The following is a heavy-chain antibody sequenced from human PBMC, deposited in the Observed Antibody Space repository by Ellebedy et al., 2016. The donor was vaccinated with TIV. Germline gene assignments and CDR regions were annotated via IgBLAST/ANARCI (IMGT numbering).Heavy chain of an antibody. V-gene: IGHV3-43*01. CDR1: GFIFDHYT. Sequence: GESLKISCAASGFIFDHYTMHWVRQSPGKGLEWVSLITWNGGTTDYADFVKGRFTISRDNAQDTLFLQMNSLRAEDTAVYFCSRGWSTPDSWGQGTLVIVSS. D-gene: IGHD2-15*01. J-gene: IGHJ4*02. CDR2: ITWNGGTT. CDR3: SRGWSTPDS.